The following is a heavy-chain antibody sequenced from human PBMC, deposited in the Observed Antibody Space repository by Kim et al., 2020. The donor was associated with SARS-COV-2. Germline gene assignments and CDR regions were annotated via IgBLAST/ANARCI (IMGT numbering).Heavy chain of an antibody. CDR3: TTEYCSSTSCYLEEYSFYYGMDV. V-gene: IGHV3-15*01. CDR2: ITSKTDGGTT. Sequence: GGSLRLSCAASGFTFSNAWMSWVRQAPGKGLEWVGRITSKTDGGTTDYAAPVKGRFTISRDDSKNTLYLQMNSLKTEDTAVYYCTTEYCSSTSCYLEEYSFYYGMDVWGQGTTVTVSS. D-gene: IGHD2-2*01. J-gene: IGHJ6*02. CDR1: GFTFSNAW.